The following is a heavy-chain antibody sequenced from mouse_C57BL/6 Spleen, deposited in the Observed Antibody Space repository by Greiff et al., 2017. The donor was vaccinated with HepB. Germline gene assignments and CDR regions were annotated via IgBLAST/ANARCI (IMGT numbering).Heavy chain of an antibody. V-gene: IGHV1-63*01. CDR3: ARSDGYYLDY. J-gene: IGHJ2*01. D-gene: IGHD2-3*01. CDR1: GYTFTNYW. Sequence: QVQLKESGAELVRPGTSVKMSCKASGYTFTNYWIGWAKQRPGHGLEWIGDIYPGGGYTNYNEKFKGKATLTADKSSSTAYMQFSSLTSEDSAIYYCARSDGYYLDYWGHSTTLTVSS. CDR2: IYPGGGYT.